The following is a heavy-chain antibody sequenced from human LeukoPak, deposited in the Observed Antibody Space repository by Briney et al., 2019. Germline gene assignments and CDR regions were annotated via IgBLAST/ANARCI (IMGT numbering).Heavy chain of an antibody. CDR2: IYYSGST. CDR1: GGSISSGGYY. V-gene: IGHV4-31*03. D-gene: IGHD6-13*01. Sequence: SQTLSLTCTVSGGSISSGGYYWSWIRQHPGKGLEWMGYIYYSGSTYYNPSLKSRVTVSVDTSKNQFSLKLSSVTAADTAVYYCAREIAAAGTRLYDYWGQGTLVTVSS. CDR3: AREIAAAGTRLYDY. J-gene: IGHJ4*02.